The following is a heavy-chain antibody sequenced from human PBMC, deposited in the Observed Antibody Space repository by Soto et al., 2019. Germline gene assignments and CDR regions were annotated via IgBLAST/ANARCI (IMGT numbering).Heavy chain of an antibody. Sequence: QVPLVESVGGVVQPGRSLRLSCAASGFTFSSYAMHWVREAPGKGLEWVALISYDGSDKDYADSVKGRFTISRDNSRNTLFLQMNSLRAEDTAVYYCARDYYKYYDSSGYYRSPAYWGQGTLVTVSS. J-gene: IGHJ4*02. CDR2: ISYDGSDK. CDR3: ARDYYKYYDSSGYYRSPAY. D-gene: IGHD3-22*01. V-gene: IGHV3-30-3*01. CDR1: GFTFSSYA.